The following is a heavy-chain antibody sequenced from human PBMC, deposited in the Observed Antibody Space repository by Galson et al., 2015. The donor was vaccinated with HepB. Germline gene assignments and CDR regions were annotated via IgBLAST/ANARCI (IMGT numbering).Heavy chain of an antibody. CDR1: GGTFSSYA. CDR3: ARADIVVVEAATNGGAFEI. J-gene: IGHJ3*02. Sequence: SVRVSCKASGGTFSSYAISWVRPAPGQGLEWMGGIIPIFGIANYAQKFQDRGTITADEYTSTAYMGLSSLRSEDTAVYYCARADIVVVEAATNGGAFEIWGQGTMVTVSS. CDR2: IIPIFGIA. D-gene: IGHD2-15*01. V-gene: IGHV1-69*13.